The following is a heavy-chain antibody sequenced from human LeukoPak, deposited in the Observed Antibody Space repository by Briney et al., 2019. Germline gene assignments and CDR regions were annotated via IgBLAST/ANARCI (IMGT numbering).Heavy chain of an antibody. CDR1: GFTFSSYG. CDR2: IWYDGSNK. J-gene: IGHJ4*02. CDR3: ARDSVGDIVVVPAAIDIDY. V-gene: IGHV3-33*01. Sequence: GGSLRLSCAASGFTFSSYGMHWVRQAPGKGLEWVAVIWYDGSNKYYADSVKGRFTISRDNAKNTLYLQMNSLRAEDTAVYYCARDSVGDIVVVPAAIDIDYWGQGTLVTVSS. D-gene: IGHD2-2*02.